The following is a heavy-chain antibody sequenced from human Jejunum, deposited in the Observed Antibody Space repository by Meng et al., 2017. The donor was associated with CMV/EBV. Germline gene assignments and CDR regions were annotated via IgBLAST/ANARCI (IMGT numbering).Heavy chain of an antibody. CDR2: IYSNGAT. V-gene: IGHV4-4*07. Sequence: VQLPGPGPGLVKPSVTLSLTVTVWGGSISDYYWSWIRQPAGKGLEWIGRIYSNGATNYNPSLKSRVTMSVDTSKNQFSLKLSSVTAADTAVYFCARDMHREVVIQDYWGQGTLVTVSS. CDR1: GGSISDYY. J-gene: IGHJ4*02. D-gene: IGHD3-10*01. CDR3: ARDMHREVVIQDY.